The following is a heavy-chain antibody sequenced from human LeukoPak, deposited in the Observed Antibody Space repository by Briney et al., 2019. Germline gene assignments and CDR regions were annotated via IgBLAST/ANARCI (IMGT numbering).Heavy chain of an antibody. Sequence: PGGSLRLSCAASGFTFSSYSMNWVRQAPGKGLEWVRFTISRDNAKNSLYLQMNSLRAEDTAVYYCAKDFVYANHPPSSAFDIWGQGTMVTVSS. CDR3: AKDFVYANHPPSSAFDI. J-gene: IGHJ3*02. CDR1: GFTFSSYS. V-gene: IGHV3-21*01. D-gene: IGHD1-14*01.